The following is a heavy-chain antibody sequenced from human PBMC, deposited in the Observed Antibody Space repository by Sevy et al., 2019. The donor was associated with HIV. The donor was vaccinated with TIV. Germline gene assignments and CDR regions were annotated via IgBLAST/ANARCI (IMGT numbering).Heavy chain of an antibody. CDR1: GFTFDDYA. CDR2: ISWNSGSI. Sequence: GGSLRLSCAASGFTFDDYAMHWVRQAPGKGLEWVSGISWNSGSIGYADSVKGRFTISRDNAKNSLYLQMNSLRAEDTALYYCAKDSGDGYNLYYLDYWGQGTLVTVSS. V-gene: IGHV3-9*01. CDR3: AKDSGDGYNLYYLDY. D-gene: IGHD5-12*01. J-gene: IGHJ4*02.